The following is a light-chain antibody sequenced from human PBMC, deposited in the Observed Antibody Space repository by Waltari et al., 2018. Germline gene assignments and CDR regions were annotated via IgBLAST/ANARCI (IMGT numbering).Light chain of an antibody. J-gene: IGLJ3*02. CDR1: SSDIGAYNA. V-gene: IGLV2-14*03. CDR3: SSKTTRDTRL. CDR2: DVH. Sequence: QSALTQPASVSGSPGQSITISCTGTSSDIGAYNAVSWYQQHPGKAPKVVIYDVHNRPSGVSNRFSGSMSGNTASLTISGLQTEDEADYYRSSKTTRDTRLFGGGTKLTVL.